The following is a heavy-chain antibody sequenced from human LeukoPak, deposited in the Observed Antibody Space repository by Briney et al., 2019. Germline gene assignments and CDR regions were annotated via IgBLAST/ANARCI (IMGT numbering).Heavy chain of an antibody. CDR1: GGSISSSNW. V-gene: IGHV4-4*02. J-gene: IGHJ6*03. Sequence: PSGTLSFTCAGSGGSISSSNWWSWVRQPPGKGLEWIGEIYHSGSTNYNPSLKSRVTLSVDKSKNQFSLKLSSVTAADTAVYYCARGGSWDCSSTSCQYMDVWGKGTTVTISS. CDR2: IYHSGST. D-gene: IGHD2-2*01. CDR3: ARGGSWDCSSTSCQYMDV.